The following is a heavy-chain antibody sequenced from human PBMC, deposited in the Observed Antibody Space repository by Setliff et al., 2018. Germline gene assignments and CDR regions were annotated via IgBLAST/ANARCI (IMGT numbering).Heavy chain of an antibody. V-gene: IGHV1-69*08. CDR1: GGTFSSYT. J-gene: IGHJ4*02. CDR2: IIPVFGTA. Sequence: SVKVSCKASGGTFSSYTISWVRQAPGQGLEWMGRIIPVFGTANYAQKFQGRVTITADKSTSTAYMELSSLRSEDTAVYYCARELPRTIFGVVIDYWGQGTLVTV. D-gene: IGHD3-3*01. CDR3: ARELPRTIFGVVIDY.